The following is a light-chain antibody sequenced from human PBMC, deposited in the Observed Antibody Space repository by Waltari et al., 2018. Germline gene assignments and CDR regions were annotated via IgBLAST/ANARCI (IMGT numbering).Light chain of an antibody. J-gene: IGKJ1*01. CDR1: QSVSRA. CDR3: QHYVRLPAT. CDR2: GAS. V-gene: IGKV3-20*01. Sequence: EIVLTQSPGPPSLSPGERATLACWASQSVSRALVWYQQKPGQAPRLLIYGASTRAPGIPDRFSGSGSGTDFSLTISRLEPEDFAVYYCQHYVRLPATFGQGTKVEI.